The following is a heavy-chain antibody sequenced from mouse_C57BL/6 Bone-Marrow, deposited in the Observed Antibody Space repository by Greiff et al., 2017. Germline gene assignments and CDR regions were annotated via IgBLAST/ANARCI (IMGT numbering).Heavy chain of an antibody. Sequence: EVQLVESEGGLVQPGSSMKLSCTASGFTFSDYYMAWVRQVPETGLEWVANINYDGSSTYYLDSLKSRFIISRDNAKNFLYLQMSSLKSEDTATFYCARDYDGSNYCDYWGQSTTLSVAS. CDR2: INYDGSST. J-gene: IGHJ2*01. CDR3: ARDYDGSNYCDY. D-gene: IGHD2-12*01. CDR1: GFTFSDYY. V-gene: IGHV5-16*01.